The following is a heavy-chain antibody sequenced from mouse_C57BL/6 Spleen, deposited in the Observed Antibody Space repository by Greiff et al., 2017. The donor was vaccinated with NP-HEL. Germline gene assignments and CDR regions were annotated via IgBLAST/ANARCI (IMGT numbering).Heavy chain of an antibody. Sequence: EVMLVESGGGLVKPGGSLKLSCAASGFTFSDYGMHWVRQAPEKGLEWVAYISSGSSTIYYADTVKGRFTISRDNAKNTLFLQMTSLRSEDTAMYYCARRDGYYLYYFDYWGQGTTLTVSS. J-gene: IGHJ2*01. D-gene: IGHD2-3*01. CDR3: ARRDGYYLYYFDY. CDR2: ISSGSSTI. V-gene: IGHV5-17*01. CDR1: GFTFSDYG.